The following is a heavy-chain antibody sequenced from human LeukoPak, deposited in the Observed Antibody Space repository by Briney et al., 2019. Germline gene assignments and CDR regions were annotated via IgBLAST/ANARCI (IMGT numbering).Heavy chain of an antibody. CDR2: IGFDGSNA. CDR1: GFTFSSYG. CDR3: SRGRYGDYSRSGYYYGMDV. D-gene: IGHD4-17*01. J-gene: IGHJ6*02. Sequence: PGRSLRLSCVASGFTFSSYGMHWVRQAPGKGLEWVSAIGFDGSNALYADSVKGRFTISRDISKSTLYLEMNSLRAEDSAVYYCSRGRYGDYSRSGYYYGMDVWGQRTTVTVSS. V-gene: IGHV3-30-3*01.